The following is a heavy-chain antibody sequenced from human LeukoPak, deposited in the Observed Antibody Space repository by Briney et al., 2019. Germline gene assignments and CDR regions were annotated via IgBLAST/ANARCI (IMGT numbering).Heavy chain of an antibody. V-gene: IGHV3-30*02. D-gene: IGHD2-2*01. CDR3: AKDYCSSTSCSYFDY. CDR1: GFTFSSYG. Sequence: PGGSLGLSCAASGFTFSSYGMHWVRQAPGKGLEWVAFIRYDGSNKNYADSVKGRFTISRDNSKNTLYLQMNSLRAEDTAVYYCAKDYCSSTSCSYFDYWGQGTLVTVSS. CDR2: IRYDGSNK. J-gene: IGHJ4*02.